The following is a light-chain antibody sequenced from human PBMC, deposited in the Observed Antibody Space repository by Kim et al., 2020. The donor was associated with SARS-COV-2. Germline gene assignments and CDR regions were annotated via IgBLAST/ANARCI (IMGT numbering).Light chain of an antibody. Sequence: SYELTQPPSVSVAPGKTARITCGENNIGSKSVHWYQQKPGQAPVLVIYYDSDRPSGIPERFSGSNSGNTATLTISRVEAGDEADYYCQVWDSSSDGVFGGGTQLTVL. CDR2: YDS. CDR1: NIGSKS. CDR3: QVWDSSSDGV. J-gene: IGLJ2*01. V-gene: IGLV3-21*04.